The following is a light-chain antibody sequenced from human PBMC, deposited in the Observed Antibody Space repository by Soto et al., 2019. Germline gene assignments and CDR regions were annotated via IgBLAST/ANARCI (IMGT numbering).Light chain of an antibody. V-gene: IGLV6-57*04. CDR3: QSYDSGSWV. J-gene: IGLJ3*02. CDR1: SGAIASSY. Sequence: NFMLIQPHSVSESPGNTVTISCTRSSGAIASSYVQWYQKRPGSAPTTVIYEHYKRPSGVPDRFSGSVHSPSNSASLTISALQPEDEADYYCQSYDSGSWVFGGGTKLTVL. CDR2: EHY.